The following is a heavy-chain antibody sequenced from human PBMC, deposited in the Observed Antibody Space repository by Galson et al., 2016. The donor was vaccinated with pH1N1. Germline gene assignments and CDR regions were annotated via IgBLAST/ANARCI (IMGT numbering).Heavy chain of an antibody. CDR1: GGTFTSYN. Sequence: SVKVSCKASGGTFTSYNIGWVRQAPGLGLEWVGGIIGMFGTTTYAQKLQGRVTITAEELTSSSYMEPTSLTSEDTALYYCARSRGYSYGSYFFDNWGQGTLVTVSS. CDR2: IIGMFGTT. CDR3: ARSRGYSYGSYFFDN. J-gene: IGHJ4*02. D-gene: IGHD5-18*01. V-gene: IGHV1-69*13.